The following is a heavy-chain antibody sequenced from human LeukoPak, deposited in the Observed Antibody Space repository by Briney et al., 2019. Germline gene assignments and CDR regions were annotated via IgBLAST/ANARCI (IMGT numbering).Heavy chain of an antibody. CDR1: GFTSCSYG. Sequence: GGSLTPPRAPPGFTSCSYGMNGVRPARGRGLEWVSYISRGSSTIYYADSVKGRFTISRDNAKNSLYLQMNSLRDEDTAVYYCARAMTTVNNYWGQGTLVTVSS. J-gene: IGHJ4*02. CDR2: ISRGSSTI. V-gene: IGHV3-48*02. CDR3: ARAMTTVNNY. D-gene: IGHD4-17*01.